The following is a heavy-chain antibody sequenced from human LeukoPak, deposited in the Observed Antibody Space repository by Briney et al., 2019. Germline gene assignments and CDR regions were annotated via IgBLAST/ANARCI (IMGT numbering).Heavy chain of an antibody. V-gene: IGHV3-20*04. D-gene: IGHD3-10*01. Sequence: GGSLRLSCAASGFTFSTYGMSWVRQAPGKGLEWVSGINWNGGSTGYADSVKGRFTISRDNAKNSLYLQMNSLRAEDTALYYCAREDYYGSGSYYTEIDYWGQGTLVTVSS. CDR2: INWNGGST. CDR3: AREDYYGSGSYYTEIDY. CDR1: GFTFSTYG. J-gene: IGHJ4*02.